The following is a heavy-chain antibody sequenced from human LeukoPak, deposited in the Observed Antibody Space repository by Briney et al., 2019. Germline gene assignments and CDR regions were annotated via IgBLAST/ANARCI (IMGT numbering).Heavy chain of an antibody. V-gene: IGHV4-39*01. J-gene: IGHJ3*02. CDR1: GGSISSSSYY. CDR2: IYYSGST. CDR3: ARPNGDADAFDI. Sequence: SETLSLTCTVSGGSISSSSYYWGWIRQPPGKGLEWIGSIYYSGSTYYNPSLKSRATISVDTSKNQFSLKLSSVTAADTAVYYCARPNGDADAFDIWGQGTMVTVSS. D-gene: IGHD4-17*01.